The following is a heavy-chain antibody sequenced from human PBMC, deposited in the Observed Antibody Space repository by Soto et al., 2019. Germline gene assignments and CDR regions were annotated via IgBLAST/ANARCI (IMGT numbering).Heavy chain of an antibody. CDR3: ARDVRSGSYSPVTQH. CDR2: ITGSSNTM. Sequence: EVQLVESGGGLVQPGGSLRLSCAASGFTFSTYSMSWVRQAPEKGLEWVSYITGSSNTMYYADSVKGRFTISRDNARKSLYLQMNSLRDEDTAVYYCARDVRSGSYSPVTQHWGQGTLVTVSS. D-gene: IGHD1-26*01. CDR1: GFTFSTYS. V-gene: IGHV3-48*02. J-gene: IGHJ1*01.